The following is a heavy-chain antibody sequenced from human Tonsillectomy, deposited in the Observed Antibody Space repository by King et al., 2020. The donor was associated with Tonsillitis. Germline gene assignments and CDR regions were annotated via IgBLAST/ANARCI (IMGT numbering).Heavy chain of an antibody. J-gene: IGHJ4*02. Sequence: VRLVESGGGLVKPGGSLRLSCAASGFTFSDAWMTWVRQAPGKGLEWVGLIKTKGDGGTTEYAAPVKGRFTISRDDSKNTLYLQMNSLKTEDTAVYYCTTSGSYPQSRDYWGQGTLVAISS. CDR2: IKTKGDGGTT. CDR3: TTSGSYPQSRDY. D-gene: IGHD1-26*01. CDR1: GFTFSDAW. V-gene: IGHV3-15*01.